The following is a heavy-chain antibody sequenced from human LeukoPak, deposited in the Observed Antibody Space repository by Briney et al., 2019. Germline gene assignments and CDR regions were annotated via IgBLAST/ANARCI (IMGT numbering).Heavy chain of an antibody. J-gene: IGHJ4*02. Sequence: PSETLSLTRAVYGGSFSGYYWSWIRQPPGKGLEWIGEINHSGSTNYNPSLKSRVTISVDTSKNQFSLKLSSVTAADTAVYYCARGRLYYFDYWGQGTLVTVSS. CDR3: ARGRLYYFDY. CDR2: INHSGST. V-gene: IGHV4-34*01. CDR1: GGSFSGYY.